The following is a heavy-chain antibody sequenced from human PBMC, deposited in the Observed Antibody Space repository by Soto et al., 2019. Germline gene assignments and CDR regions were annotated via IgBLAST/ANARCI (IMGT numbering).Heavy chain of an antibody. Sequence: QVQLVESGGGVVQPGRSLRLSCAASGFTFSSYGMHWVRQAPGKGLEWVAVIWYDGSNKYYADSVKGRFTISRDNSKNTLYLQMNSLRAEDTAVYYCARGPDEVTIFPYYYYYYMDVWGKGTTVTVSS. CDR1: GFTFSSYG. CDR2: IWYDGSNK. CDR3: ARGPDEVTIFPYYYYYYMDV. D-gene: IGHD3-9*01. J-gene: IGHJ6*03. V-gene: IGHV3-33*01.